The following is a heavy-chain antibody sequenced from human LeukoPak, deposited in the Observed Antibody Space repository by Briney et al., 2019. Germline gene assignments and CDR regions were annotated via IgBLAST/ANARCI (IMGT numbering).Heavy chain of an antibody. D-gene: IGHD4-11*01. CDR1: GFTFSSYV. CDR2: ISTSAGYT. V-gene: IGHV3-23*01. CDR3: AKVAHVPPGSYTMDV. Sequence: GGSLRLSCAASGFTFSSYVMTWVRQAPGKGLEWVSTISTSAGYTYYVDSVKGRFTISRDNSKNTLFLQMNSLRAEDTAVYYCAKVAHVPPGSYTMDVWGQGTTVTVSS. J-gene: IGHJ6*02.